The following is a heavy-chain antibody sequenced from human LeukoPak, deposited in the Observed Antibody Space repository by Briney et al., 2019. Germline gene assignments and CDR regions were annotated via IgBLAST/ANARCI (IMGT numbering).Heavy chain of an antibody. Sequence: GSLRLSCAASGFTVSSNYMSWVRQAPGKGLEWVSVIYSGGRTNYADSVKGRFMMSRDNSKNTLYLQMNSLRAEDTAVYHCARSQTYCSGGSCYVVGFDYWGQGTLVTVSS. CDR1: GFTVSSNY. CDR3: ARSQTYCSGGSCYVVGFDY. V-gene: IGHV3-66*01. CDR2: IYSGGRT. D-gene: IGHD2-15*01. J-gene: IGHJ4*02.